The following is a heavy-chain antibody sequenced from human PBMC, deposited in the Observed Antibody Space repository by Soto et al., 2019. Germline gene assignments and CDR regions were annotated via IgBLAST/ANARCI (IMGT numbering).Heavy chain of an antibody. J-gene: IGHJ6*02. V-gene: IGHV1-18*01. CDR3: ARDSVSYLRGLVPYYGMDV. D-gene: IGHD1-26*01. Sequence: QVQLVQSGAEVKKPGASVKVSCKASGYTFTISGISWVRQAPGQGLEWMGWISGYTGNTNYAQKFQGIVTMTTDTSTSTAYMELRSLRSDDTAVYYCARDSVSYLRGLVPYYGMDVWGQGTTVTVSS. CDR1: GYTFTISG. CDR2: ISGYTGNT.